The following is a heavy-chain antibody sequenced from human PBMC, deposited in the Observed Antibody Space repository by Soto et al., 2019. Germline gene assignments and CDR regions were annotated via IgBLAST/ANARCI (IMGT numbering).Heavy chain of an antibody. CDR2: ISWNSGNI. V-gene: IGHV3-9*01. J-gene: IGHJ6*02. CDR3: AKDASPDLAYGMDV. CDR1: GFTFDDSG. Sequence: EVQLVESGGGLVQPGRSLRLSCAASGFTFDDSGMHWVRQAPGKGLEWVSGISWNSGNIGYADYVKGRFTISRDNAKNSLYLQMNSLRGEDTAFYYCAKDASPDLAYGMDVWGQGTTVTVSS.